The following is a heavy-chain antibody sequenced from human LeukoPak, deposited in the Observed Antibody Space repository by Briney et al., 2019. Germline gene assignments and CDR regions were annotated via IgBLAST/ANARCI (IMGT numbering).Heavy chain of an antibody. V-gene: IGHV3-21*01. Sequence: GGSLRLSCAASGFTFSSYSMNWVRQAPGKGLEWVSSIASRSTYIYYADSVKGRFTISRDNAKNSLYLQMNSLRAEDTAVYYCARDIVPTIPAFDQWGQGTLVTVSS. CDR1: GFTFSSYS. D-gene: IGHD5-12*01. CDR2: IASRSTYI. J-gene: IGHJ4*02. CDR3: ARDIVPTIPAFDQ.